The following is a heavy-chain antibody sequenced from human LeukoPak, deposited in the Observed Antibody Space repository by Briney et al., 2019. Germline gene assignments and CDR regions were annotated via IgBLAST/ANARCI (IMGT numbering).Heavy chain of an antibody. Sequence: GESLKISCKGSGYTFSSYWIGWVRRMPGKGLEWMGIIYPGDSNTRYSPSFQGQVTILVDKSISTVYLQWSSLKASDTAMYYCARFAYSSGWYIGTFEYWRHGTLVTVSS. V-gene: IGHV5-51*01. CDR3: ARFAYSSGWYIGTFEY. CDR1: GYTFSSYW. CDR2: IYPGDSNT. D-gene: IGHD6-19*01. J-gene: IGHJ4*01.